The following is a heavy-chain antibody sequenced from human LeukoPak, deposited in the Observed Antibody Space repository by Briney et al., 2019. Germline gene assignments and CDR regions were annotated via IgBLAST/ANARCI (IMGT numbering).Heavy chain of an antibody. CDR2: ISGSGDTT. CDR1: RFTFSSYT. J-gene: IGHJ4*02. Sequence: GGSLRLSCAASRFTFSSYTMSWVRQAPGKGLEWVSAISGSGDTTYYADSVKGRFTISRDNSKNTLYVQMNSLRVDDTAVYYCAKINRGQVAGHVDFWGQGTLVSVSS. D-gene: IGHD6-19*01. V-gene: IGHV3-23*01. CDR3: AKINRGQVAGHVDF.